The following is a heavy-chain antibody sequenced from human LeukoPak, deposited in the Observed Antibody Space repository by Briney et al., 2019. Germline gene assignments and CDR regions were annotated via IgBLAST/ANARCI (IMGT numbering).Heavy chain of an antibody. CDR1: VGSISSSSSY. CDR2: IYYSGST. CDR3: ASFPVAGIANNDAFDI. J-gene: IGHJ3*02. Sequence: SETLSLTCTVSVGSISSSSSYWGWIRQPPGKWLEWIGSIYYSGSTYYNPSLKSRVTISVDTSKNQFSLKLSSVTAADTAVYYCASFPVAGIANNDAFDIWGQGTMVTVSS. V-gene: IGHV4-39*01. D-gene: IGHD6-19*01.